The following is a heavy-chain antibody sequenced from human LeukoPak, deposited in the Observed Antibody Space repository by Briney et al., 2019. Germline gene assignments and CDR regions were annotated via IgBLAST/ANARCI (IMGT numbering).Heavy chain of an antibody. V-gene: IGHV3-30-3*01. J-gene: IGHJ4*02. CDR2: ISYDGSNK. Sequence: GGSLRLSCAASGFTFSSYAMHWVRQAPGKGLEWVAVISYDGSNKYYADSVKGRFTISRDNSKNTLYLQMNSLRAEDTAVYYCAFSGSYSLYFDYWGQGTLVTVSS. CDR3: AFSGSYSLYFDY. D-gene: IGHD1-26*01. CDR1: GFTFSSYA.